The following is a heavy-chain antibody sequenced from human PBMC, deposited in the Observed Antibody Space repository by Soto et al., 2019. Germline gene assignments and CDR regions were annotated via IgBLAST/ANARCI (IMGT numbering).Heavy chain of an antibody. CDR1: GVTFTSYA. Sequence: GGSLRLSCAASGVTFTSYAMTWVRQVPGEGLQWVSSISKSGDSTYYADSVKGRFTTSRDNSKNTLYLQMNSLRAEDTAIYYFAKGAFGFDYWGLGTLVTVSS. D-gene: IGHD1-26*01. CDR2: ISKSGDST. J-gene: IGHJ4*02. V-gene: IGHV3-23*01. CDR3: AKGAFGFDY.